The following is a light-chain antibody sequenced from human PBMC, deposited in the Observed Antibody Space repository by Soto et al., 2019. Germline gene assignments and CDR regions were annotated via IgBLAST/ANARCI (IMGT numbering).Light chain of an antibody. J-gene: IGLJ1*01. CDR1: SSDVGGYNY. V-gene: IGLV2-8*01. CDR3: SSYAGSNNYV. Sequence: SVLPQPPSSTGSPGQSVTISCTGTSSDVGGYNYVSWYQQHPGKAPKLMIYEVSKRPSGVPDRFSGSKSGNTASLTVSGLQAEDEVDYSCSSYAGSNNYVFGTGTKVTVL. CDR2: EVS.